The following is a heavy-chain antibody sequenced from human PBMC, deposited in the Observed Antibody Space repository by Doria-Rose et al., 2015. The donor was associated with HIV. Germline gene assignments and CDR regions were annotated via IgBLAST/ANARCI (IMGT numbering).Heavy chain of an antibody. Sequence: SGPVLVKPTETLTLTCTVSGVSLSSPGMGVSWIRQPPGKALEWLANIFSDDGRSYKTSLKSRLTISRGTSKSQVVLTMTDMDPVDTATYYCARIKSSRWYRKYYLDFWGQGTLVIVSA. CDR3: ARIKSSRWYRKYYLDF. CDR1: GVSLSSPGMG. J-gene: IGHJ4*02. D-gene: IGHD6-13*01. V-gene: IGHV2-26*01. CDR2: IFSDDGR.